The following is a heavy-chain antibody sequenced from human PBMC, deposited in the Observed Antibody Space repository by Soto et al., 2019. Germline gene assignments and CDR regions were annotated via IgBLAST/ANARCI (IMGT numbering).Heavy chain of an antibody. CDR1: GFTFSSYW. Sequence: GGSLRLSCAASGFTFSSYWMHWVRQAPGKGLVWVSRINSDGSSTSYADSVKGRFTISRDNAKNTLYLQMNSLRAEDTAVYYCARGDYDFWSGPSYYYYYGMDVWGQGTTVTVSS. D-gene: IGHD3-3*01. V-gene: IGHV3-74*01. J-gene: IGHJ6*02. CDR2: INSDGSST. CDR3: ARGDYDFWSGPSYYYYYGMDV.